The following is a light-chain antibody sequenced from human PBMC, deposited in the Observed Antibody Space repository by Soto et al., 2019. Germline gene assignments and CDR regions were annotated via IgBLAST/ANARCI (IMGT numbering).Light chain of an antibody. CDR2: KAS. Sequence: MYHSPSTLSASIGDRVTITCRASQSISSWLAWYQQRPGRAPKLLIYKASKLQSGVPARFSGSGSGTEFTLTISSLQPDDFATYYCQQYNNYSWTFGQGSNVDVK. CDR1: QSISSW. V-gene: IGKV1-5*03. CDR3: QQYNNYSWT. J-gene: IGKJ1*01.